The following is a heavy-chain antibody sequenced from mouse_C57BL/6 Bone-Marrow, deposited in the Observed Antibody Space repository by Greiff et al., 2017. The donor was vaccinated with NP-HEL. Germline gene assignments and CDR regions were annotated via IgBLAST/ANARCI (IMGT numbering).Heavy chain of an antibody. D-gene: IGHD3-2*02. CDR2: IDPENGDT. CDR3: TTPDSSGLFAY. CDR1: GFNITDDY. Sequence: VQLQQSGAELVRPGASVKLSCTASGFNITDDYMHWVKQRPEQGLEWIGWIDPENGDTEYASKFQGKATITADTSSNTAYLQLSSLTSEDTAVYYCTTPDSSGLFAYWGQGTRVTVSA. V-gene: IGHV14-4*01. J-gene: IGHJ3*01.